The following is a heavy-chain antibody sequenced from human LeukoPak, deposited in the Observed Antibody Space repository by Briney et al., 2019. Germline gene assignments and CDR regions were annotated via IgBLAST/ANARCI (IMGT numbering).Heavy chain of an antibody. D-gene: IGHD2-2*01. V-gene: IGHV4-59*01. CDR1: GGSISSYY. CDR3: ARVRVVVPAAMDV. J-gene: IGHJ6*04. Sequence: PSETLSLTCTVSGGSISSYYWSWILQPPTKRLQWIGYIYYSGSTNYNPSLKSRVTISVDTSKNQFSLKLSSVTAADTAVYYCARVRVVVPAAMDVWGKGTTVTVSS. CDR2: IYYSGST.